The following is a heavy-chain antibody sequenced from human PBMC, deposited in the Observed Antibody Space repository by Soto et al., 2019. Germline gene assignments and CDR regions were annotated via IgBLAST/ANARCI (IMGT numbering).Heavy chain of an antibody. J-gene: IGHJ4*02. CDR3: ARLGDDYGSRNYKSFDY. V-gene: IGHV4-4*02. CDR1: GDSISNNNW. Sequence: QVYLQESGPGLVEPSGTLSLTCAVFGDSISNNNWWSWVRQPPGKGLEWIGEIYHTGYTDYNPSLSSRVTISVDRSQNQFSLRLRSVTAADTAMYYCARLGDDYGSRNYKSFDYWGQGTLVTVSS. D-gene: IGHD3-10*01. CDR2: IYHTGYT.